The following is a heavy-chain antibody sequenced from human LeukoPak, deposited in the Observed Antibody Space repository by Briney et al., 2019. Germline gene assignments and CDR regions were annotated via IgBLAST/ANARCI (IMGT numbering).Heavy chain of an antibody. CDR2: IIPIFGTT. Sequence: GASVKVSCKASGGTFSSYAINWVRQAPGQGLEWMGWIIPIFGTTNYAQTFQGRVTIIADESTSTAYMELSSLRSEDTAVYYCARATSEAYFYYYMDVWGQGTTVTISS. J-gene: IGHJ6*03. CDR3: ARATSEAYFYYYMDV. V-gene: IGHV1-69*13. D-gene: IGHD3-10*01. CDR1: GGTFSSYA.